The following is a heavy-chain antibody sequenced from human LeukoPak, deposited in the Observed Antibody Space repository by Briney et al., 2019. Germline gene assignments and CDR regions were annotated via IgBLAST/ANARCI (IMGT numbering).Heavy chain of an antibody. D-gene: IGHD3-10*01. CDR2: ISSSSSYI. Sequence: PGGSLRLSCAASGFTFSSYSMNWLRQAPGKGLEWVSYISSSSSYIYYADPVKGRFTISRDNAKNSLYLQINSLRAEDTAVYYCARDLSCPGAIDYWGQGTLVTVSS. J-gene: IGHJ4*02. CDR1: GFTFSSYS. CDR3: ARDLSCPGAIDY. V-gene: IGHV3-21*01.